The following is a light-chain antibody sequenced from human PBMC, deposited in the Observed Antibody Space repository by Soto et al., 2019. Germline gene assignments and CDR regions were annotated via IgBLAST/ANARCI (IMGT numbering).Light chain of an antibody. J-gene: IGLJ1*01. V-gene: IGLV2-14*01. CDR1: SSDVGTYNY. CDR3: SSYTSSSTYD. Sequence: QSALTQPASVSGSPGQSITISCTGTSSDVGTYNYVSWYQLHPGKAPKLMVYEVSNRPSGVSNRFSGSKSGNTASLTISGLQAEDEADYHCSSYTSSSTYDIGTGTKVTV. CDR2: EVS.